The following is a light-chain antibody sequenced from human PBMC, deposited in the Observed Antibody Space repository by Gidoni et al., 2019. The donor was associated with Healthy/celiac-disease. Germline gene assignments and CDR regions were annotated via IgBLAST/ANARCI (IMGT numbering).Light chain of an antibody. CDR1: QSLLHSNGYNY. J-gene: IGKJ5*01. CDR2: LGS. CDR3: MQALQTRVT. V-gene: IGKV2-28*01. Sequence: DIVMTQSPLSLPVTPGEPASISCRSSQSLLHSNGYNYLDWYLQKPGQSPQLLIYLGSNRASGVPDRFSGRGSGTDFTLKISRVEAEDVGVYYCMQALQTRVTFGQVTRLEIK.